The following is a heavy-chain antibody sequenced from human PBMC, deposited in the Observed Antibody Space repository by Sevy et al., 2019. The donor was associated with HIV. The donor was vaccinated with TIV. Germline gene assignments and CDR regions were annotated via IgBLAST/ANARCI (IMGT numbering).Heavy chain of an antibody. Sequence: SETLSLTCAVSGYSISSGYYWGWIRQPPGKGLDWIGSFYDSGSTYYNPSLKSRVTISVDTSKNQFSLKLSSVTAADTAVYYCARHQPDGLSTLFFDYWGQGTLVTVSS. CDR2: FYDSGST. CDR3: ARHQPDGLSTLFFDY. J-gene: IGHJ4*02. V-gene: IGHV4-38-2*01. CDR1: GYSISSGYY.